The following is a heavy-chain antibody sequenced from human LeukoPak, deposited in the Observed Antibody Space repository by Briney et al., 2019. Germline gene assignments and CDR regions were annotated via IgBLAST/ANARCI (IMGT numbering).Heavy chain of an antibody. D-gene: IGHD3-22*01. CDR3: ARHDSSGYYWRE. J-gene: IGHJ4*02. CDR2: IYYSGST. CDR1: GGSISSYC. Sequence: SETLSLTCTVSGGSISSYCWRWIRQPPGKGLEWIGYIYYSGSTNYNPSLKSRVTISVDTSKNQFSLKLSSVTAADTAVYYCARHDSSGYYWREWGQGTLVTVSS. V-gene: IGHV4-59*08.